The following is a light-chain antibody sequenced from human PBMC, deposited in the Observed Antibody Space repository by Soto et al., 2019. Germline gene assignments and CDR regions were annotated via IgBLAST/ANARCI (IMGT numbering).Light chain of an antibody. CDR2: GAS. CDR1: QTVSGN. J-gene: IGKJ4*01. CDR3: QQYNKWPLT. V-gene: IGKV3-15*01. Sequence: EIVMPQSPATLSVSPGERATLSCRASQTVSGNLAWYQQKPGQPPRLLIYGASTRATGISARFSGSGSGTEFALNISYLQSEDFAVYYCQQYNKWPLTFGGGTKVEIK.